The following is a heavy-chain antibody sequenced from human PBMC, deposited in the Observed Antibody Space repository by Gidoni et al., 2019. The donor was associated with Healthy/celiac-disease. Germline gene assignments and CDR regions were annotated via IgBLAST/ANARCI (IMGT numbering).Heavy chain of an antibody. CDR1: GFTFSSYS. J-gene: IGHJ6*02. CDR3: AREVGDYGGNPLGGMDV. D-gene: IGHD4-17*01. Sequence: EVPLVESGGGLVKPGGSLRLSCAASGFTFSSYSMNWVRQAPGKGLEWVSSISSSSSYISYADSVKGRFTISRDNAKNSLYLQMNSLRAEDTAVYYCAREVGDYGGNPLGGMDVWGQGTTVTVSS. V-gene: IGHV3-21*01. CDR2: ISSSSSYI.